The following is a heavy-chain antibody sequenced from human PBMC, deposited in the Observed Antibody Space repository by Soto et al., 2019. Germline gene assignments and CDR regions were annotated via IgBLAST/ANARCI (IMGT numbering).Heavy chain of an antibody. CDR1: GFTFSSYA. CDR2: ISGSDGRT. Sequence: EVQLLESGGGLVRPGGSLRLSCEASGFTFSSYAMSWVRQAPGKGLEWVSTISGSDGRTYSTDSVKGRFTISRDNSRNTAYLQMNSLRVEDTAVYYCAKGVSQYTPLALFDYWGQGTLVTVSS. CDR3: AKGVSQYTPLALFDY. J-gene: IGHJ4*02. V-gene: IGHV3-23*01. D-gene: IGHD5-18*01.